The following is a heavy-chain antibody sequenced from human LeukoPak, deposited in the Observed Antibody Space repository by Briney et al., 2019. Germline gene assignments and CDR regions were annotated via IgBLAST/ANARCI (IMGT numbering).Heavy chain of an antibody. D-gene: IGHD6-6*01. CDR1: GYTFTSYD. CDR3: ARDSRRYSSSSLALDY. J-gene: IGHJ4*02. Sequence: ASVKVSCKASGYTFTSYDINWVRQAPGQGLEWMGGIIPIFGTANYAQKFQGRVTITTDESTSTAYMELSSLRSEDTAVYYCARDSRRYSSSSLALDYWGQGTLVTVSS. CDR2: IIPIFGTA. V-gene: IGHV1-69*05.